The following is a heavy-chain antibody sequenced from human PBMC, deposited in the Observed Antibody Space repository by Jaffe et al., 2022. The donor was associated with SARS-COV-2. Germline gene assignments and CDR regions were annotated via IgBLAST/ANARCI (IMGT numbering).Heavy chain of an antibody. V-gene: IGHV3-21*01. CDR3: ARDGKNYDFWSGYPTHLYYGMDV. Sequence: EVQLVESGGGLVKPGGSLRLSCAASGFTFSSYSMNWVRQAPGKGLEWVSSISSSSSYIYYADSVKGRFTISRDNAKNSLYLQMNSLRAEDTAVYYCARDGKNYDFWSGYPTHLYYGMDVWGQGTTVTVSS. D-gene: IGHD3-3*01. CDR2: ISSSSSYI. CDR1: GFTFSSYS. J-gene: IGHJ6*02.